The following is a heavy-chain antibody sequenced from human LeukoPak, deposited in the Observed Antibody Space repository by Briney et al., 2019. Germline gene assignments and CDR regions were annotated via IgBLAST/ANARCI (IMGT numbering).Heavy chain of an antibody. V-gene: IGHV3-30-3*01. Sequence: GGSLRLSCAASGFTFSSYSMHWVRQAPGKGLEWVAVISYDGSHKYYGDSVKGRFTISRDNSKNTLYLQINSLRAEGTAMYYCARDHGERGLHRYYFDYWGQGTLVTVSS. J-gene: IGHJ4*02. CDR3: ARDHGERGLHRYYFDY. D-gene: IGHD1-26*01. CDR2: ISYDGSHK. CDR1: GFTFSSYS.